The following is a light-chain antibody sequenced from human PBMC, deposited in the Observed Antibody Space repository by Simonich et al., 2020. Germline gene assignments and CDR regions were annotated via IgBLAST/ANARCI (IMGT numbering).Light chain of an antibody. CDR1: QSLLHSDGKTY. Sequence: DIVMTQTPLSLSVTPGQPASISCKSSQSLLHSDGKTYLYWYLQKPGQSPQLLNYEYSNRFSGVPDRFSGSWSGTDFTLKISRVEAEDVGVYYCMQSIQLPLTFGGGTKLEIK. CDR3: MQSIQLPLT. J-gene: IGKJ4*01. V-gene: IGKV2D-29*02. CDR2: EYS.